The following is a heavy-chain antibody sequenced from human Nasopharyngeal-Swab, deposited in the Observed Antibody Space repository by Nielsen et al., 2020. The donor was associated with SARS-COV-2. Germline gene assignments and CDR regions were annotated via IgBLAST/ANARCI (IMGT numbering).Heavy chain of an antibody. Sequence: SETLSLTCTVSGGSISSGGYYWSWIRQHPGKGLEWIGYIYYSGSTYYNPSLKSRVTISVDTSKNQFSLKLSSVTAADTAVYYCARAPTITIFGVVANFDYWGQGTLFTVSS. CDR2: IYYSGST. D-gene: IGHD3-3*01. CDR1: GGSISSGGYY. J-gene: IGHJ4*02. CDR3: ARAPTITIFGVVANFDY. V-gene: IGHV4-31*03.